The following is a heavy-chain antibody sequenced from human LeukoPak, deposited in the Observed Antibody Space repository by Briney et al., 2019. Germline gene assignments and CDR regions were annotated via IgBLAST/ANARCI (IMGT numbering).Heavy chain of an antibody. CDR2: ISGSGGST. Sequence: GGSLRPSCAASGFTFSSYAMSWVRQAPGKGLEWVSAISGSGGSTYYADSVKGRFTISRDNSKNTLYLQMNSLRAEDTAVYYCARGSASVAGTSNWFDPWGQGTLVTVSS. CDR1: GFTFSSYA. D-gene: IGHD6-19*01. CDR3: ARGSASVAGTSNWFDP. V-gene: IGHV3-23*01. J-gene: IGHJ5*02.